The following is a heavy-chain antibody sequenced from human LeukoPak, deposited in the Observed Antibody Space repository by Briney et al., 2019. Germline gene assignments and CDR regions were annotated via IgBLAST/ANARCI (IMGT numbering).Heavy chain of an antibody. CDR3: ASGPGYSNYPDHYYYYYMDV. CDR2: IIPIFTTA. J-gene: IGHJ6*03. CDR1: GGTFSNDA. Sequence: ASVKVSCKASGGTFSNDAISWVRQAPGQGLEWMGGIIPIFTTANYIQKFQGRVTITADESTSTAYMELSSLRSEDTAVYHCASGPGYSNYPDHYYYYYMDVWGRGTTVTVSS. D-gene: IGHD5-12*01. V-gene: IGHV1-69*13.